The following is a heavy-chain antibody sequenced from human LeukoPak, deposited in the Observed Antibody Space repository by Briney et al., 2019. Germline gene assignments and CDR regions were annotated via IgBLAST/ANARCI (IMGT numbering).Heavy chain of an antibody. CDR2: ISSSRIYI. Sequence: PGGSLRLSCVASGFTFSNYVMSWVRQAPGKGLEWVSSISSSRIYIHYADSVKGRFTISRDNAKNSLYLQMNSLRAEDTAVYYCARVTGDYYYMDVWGKGTTVTVSS. CDR1: GFTFSNYV. CDR3: ARVTGDYYYMDV. J-gene: IGHJ6*03. V-gene: IGHV3-21*01. D-gene: IGHD7-27*01.